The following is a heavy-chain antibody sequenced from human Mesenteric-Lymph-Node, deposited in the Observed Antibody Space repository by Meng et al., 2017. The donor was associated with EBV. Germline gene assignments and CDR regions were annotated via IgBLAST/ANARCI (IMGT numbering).Heavy chain of an antibody. V-gene: IGHV4-4*02. CDR3: TRGIGDYYDGSGYSYYFDH. Sequence: QVQLRESGPQLLKPSGTLSLPCDVSGDSISSSNWWSWVRQPPGKGLEWVGEIYHSGTTNYNPSLKSRVTISVDKSKNQFSLKLASVTAADTAVYYCTRGIGDYYDGSGYSYYFDHWGQGTLVTVSS. D-gene: IGHD3-22*01. CDR2: IYHSGTT. J-gene: IGHJ4*02. CDR1: GDSISSSNW.